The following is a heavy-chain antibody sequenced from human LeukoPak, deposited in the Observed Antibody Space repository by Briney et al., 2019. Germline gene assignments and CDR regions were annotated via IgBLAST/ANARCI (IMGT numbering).Heavy chain of an antibody. CDR2: ISTSGGST. CDR3: AKGRYSRSWYPDY. Sequence: GRSLRLSCAVSGFTFSTYVMNWVRQAPGKGLEWVSTISTSGGSTFYADSVKGRSTISRDNSKNTLYLQMISLRAEDTAVYYCAKGRYSRSWYPDYWGQGTLVTVSS. V-gene: IGHV3-23*01. D-gene: IGHD6-13*01. CDR1: GFTFSTYV. J-gene: IGHJ4*02.